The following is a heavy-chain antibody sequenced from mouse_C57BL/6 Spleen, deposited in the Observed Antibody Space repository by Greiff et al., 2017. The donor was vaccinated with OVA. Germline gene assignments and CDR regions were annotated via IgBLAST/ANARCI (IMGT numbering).Heavy chain of an antibody. CDR3: ARGGITTVVATRGAMDY. J-gene: IGHJ4*01. V-gene: IGHV1-26*01. CDR2: INPNNGGT. Sequence: EVQLQQSGPELVKPGASVKISCKASGYTFTDYYMNWVKQSHGKSLEWIGDINPNNGGTSYNQKFKGKATLTVDKSSSTAYMELRSLTSEDSAVYYRARGGITTVVATRGAMDYWGQGTSVTVSS. D-gene: IGHD1-1*01. CDR1: GYTFTDYY.